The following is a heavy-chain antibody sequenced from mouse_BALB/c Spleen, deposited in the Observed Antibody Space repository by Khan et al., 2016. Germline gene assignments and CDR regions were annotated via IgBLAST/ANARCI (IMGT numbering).Heavy chain of an antibody. CDR3: ARAYYGCSYWYFDV. CDR1: GYSITSDYA. Sequence: EVQLQESGPGLVKPSQSLSLTCTVTGYSITSDYAWNWIRQFPGNKLEWMGYISYSGSTSYNPSLKSRISITRDTSKNQFFLQLNSVTTEDTATXSWARAYYGCSYWYFDVCGAGTTFTVSS. CDR2: ISYSGST. J-gene: IGHJ1*01. D-gene: IGHD1-1*01. V-gene: IGHV3-2*02.